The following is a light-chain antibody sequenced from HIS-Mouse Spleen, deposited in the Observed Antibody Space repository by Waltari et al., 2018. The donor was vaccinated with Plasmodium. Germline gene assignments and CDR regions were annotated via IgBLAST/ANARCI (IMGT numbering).Light chain of an antibody. V-gene: IGKV3-15*01. Sequence: EIVMTQSADSKTVSPGERATLSCRASKSVSSNLAWYQQKPGQAPRLLIYGASTRATGIPARFSGSGSGTEFTLTISSLQSEDFAVYYCQQYNNWSFTFGPGTKVDIK. CDR3: QQYNNWSFT. J-gene: IGKJ3*01. CDR1: KSVSSN. CDR2: GAS.